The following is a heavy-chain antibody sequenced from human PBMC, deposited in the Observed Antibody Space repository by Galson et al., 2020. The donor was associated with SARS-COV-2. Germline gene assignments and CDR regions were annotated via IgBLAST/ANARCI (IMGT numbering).Heavy chain of an antibody. Sequence: GGSLRLSCAASGFTFSSYGIHWVRQAPGKGLEWVAVISYDGTDKYYADSVKDRFTISRDNSKRILFLQMNSLRAEDTAVYFCAKDWTYGWSQYYFDYWGQGTLVTVSS. D-gene: IGHD6-19*01. V-gene: IGHV3-30*18. CDR1: GFTFSSYG. CDR2: ISYDGTDK. CDR3: AKDWTYGWSQYYFDY. J-gene: IGHJ4*02.